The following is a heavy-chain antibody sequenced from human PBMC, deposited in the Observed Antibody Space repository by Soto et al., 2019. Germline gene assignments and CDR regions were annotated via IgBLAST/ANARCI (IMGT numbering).Heavy chain of an antibody. CDR1: GGSFSGYY. J-gene: IGHJ6*02. Sequence: QVQLQQWGAGLLKPSETLSLTCAVYGGSFSGYYWSWIRQPPGKGLEWMGEINHSGSTNYNPSLKSRVTISVDTSKNQSPLMLSSVTAADTAVDYCAKYQRNYYYYYGMDVWGQGTTVTVSS. CDR3: AKYQRNYYYYYGMDV. D-gene: IGHD2-2*01. V-gene: IGHV4-34*01. CDR2: INHSGST.